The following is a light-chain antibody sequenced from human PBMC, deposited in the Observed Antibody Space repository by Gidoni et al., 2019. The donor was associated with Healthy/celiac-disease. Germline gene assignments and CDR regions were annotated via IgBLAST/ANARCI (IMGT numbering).Light chain of an antibody. CDR2: QDS. CDR1: KLGDKY. V-gene: IGLV3-1*01. CDR3: QEWDSSTAVV. Sequence: SYSLTQPPSVSVPPGQTASITCAGDKLGDKYACWYQQKPGQSPVLVSYQDSKRRSGIPERFSGSNSGNTATLTISGTQAMDEADYYGQEWDSSTAVVFGGGTKLTGL. J-gene: IGLJ2*01.